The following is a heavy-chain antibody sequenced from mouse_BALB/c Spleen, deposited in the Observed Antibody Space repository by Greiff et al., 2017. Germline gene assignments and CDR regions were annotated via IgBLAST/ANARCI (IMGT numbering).Heavy chain of an antibody. D-gene: IGHD2-14*01. CDR2: ISSGGSYT. V-gene: IGHV5-6-4*01. Sequence: EVKLVESGGGLVKPGGSLKLSCAASGFTFSSYTMSWVRQTPEKRLEWVATISSGGSYTYYPDSVKGRFTISRDNAKNTLYLQMSSLKSEDTAMYYCTRERDRYDGQYYFDYWGQGTTLTVSS. CDR3: TRERDRYDGQYYFDY. J-gene: IGHJ2*01. CDR1: GFTFSSYT.